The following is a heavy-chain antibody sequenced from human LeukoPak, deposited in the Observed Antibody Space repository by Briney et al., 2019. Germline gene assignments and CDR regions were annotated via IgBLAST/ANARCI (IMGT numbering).Heavy chain of an antibody. D-gene: IGHD4-23*01. J-gene: IGHJ4*02. CDR3: ARLRYGGGRVSEFDY. CDR1: GSSITGSYF. CDR2: VSYTGSN. V-gene: IGHV4-39*01. Sequence: SETLSLTCTVSGSSITGSYFWGWIRQPPGKRLEWIGSVSYTGSNYYNPSLKSRATISVDTSKNKFSLRLTSVTAADTAVYYCARLRYGGGRVSEFDYWGQGTLVTVSS.